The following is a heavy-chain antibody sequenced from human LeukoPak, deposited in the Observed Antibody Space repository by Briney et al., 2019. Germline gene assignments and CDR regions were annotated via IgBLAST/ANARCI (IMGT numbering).Heavy chain of an antibody. J-gene: IGHJ4*02. CDR1: GYTFTSYY. D-gene: IGHD6-19*01. Sequence: GASVKVSCKASGYTFTSYYMHWVRQAPGQGLEWMGIINPSGGSTSYAQKFQGRVTMTRDTSTSTVYMELSSLRSEDTAVYYCARDSKGYSSGWSGPCDYWGQGTLVTVSS. V-gene: IGHV1-46*01. CDR3: ARDSKGYSSGWSGPCDY. CDR2: INPSGGST.